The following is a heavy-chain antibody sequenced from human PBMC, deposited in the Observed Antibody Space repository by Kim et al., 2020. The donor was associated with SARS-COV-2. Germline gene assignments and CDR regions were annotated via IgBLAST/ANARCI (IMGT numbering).Heavy chain of an antibody. J-gene: IGHJ4*02. Sequence: SVKVSCKASGDSFSNYGIRWVRQAPGQGLEWMGGIVPLYGTPSYAQKFQGRVTITADESTSTVSMELTSLTSVDTAVYYCARGGPALHGYYFDYWGQGTLVTVSA. CDR3: ARGGPALHGYYFDY. V-gene: IGHV1-69*13. D-gene: IGHD1-26*01. CDR2: IVPLYGTP. CDR1: GDSFSNYG.